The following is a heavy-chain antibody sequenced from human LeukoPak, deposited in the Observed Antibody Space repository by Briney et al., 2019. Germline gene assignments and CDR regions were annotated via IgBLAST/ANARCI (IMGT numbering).Heavy chain of an antibody. Sequence: GSLRLSCAASGFTFNTFHMNWVRQAPGKGLEWVSSITSSGTYITYADSVQGRFTISRDNAKNSLYLQMNSLRVDDTALYYCARASGGWDLDYWGHGTLVTVSS. V-gene: IGHV3-21*06. CDR2: ITSSGTYI. CDR1: GFTFNTFH. J-gene: IGHJ4*01. CDR3: ARASGGWDLDY. D-gene: IGHD1-26*01.